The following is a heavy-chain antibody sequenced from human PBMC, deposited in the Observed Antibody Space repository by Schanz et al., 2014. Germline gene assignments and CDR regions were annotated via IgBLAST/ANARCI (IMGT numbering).Heavy chain of an antibody. D-gene: IGHD2-8*02. CDR1: GFIVRSNY. CDR3: AKTLFPGGTQTFGN. V-gene: IGHV3-48*01. J-gene: IGHJ4*02. CDR2: VSRSTPDI. Sequence: EVQLLESGGGLVQPGGSLRLSCAVSGFIVRSNYMTWVRQAPGKGLEWVSYVSRSTPDIYYADSVKGRFTMSRDNAKNTLYLQMNSLRAEDTAVYYCAKTLFPGGTQTFGNWGRGTLVTVSS.